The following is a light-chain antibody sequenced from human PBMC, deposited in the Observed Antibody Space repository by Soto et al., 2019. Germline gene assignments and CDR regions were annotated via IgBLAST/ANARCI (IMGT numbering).Light chain of an antibody. CDR1: QSVSSSY. Sequence: EIVLTQSPGTLSLSPGERSTLSCRASQSVSSSYLAWYQQKPGQAPRLLIYGESSRATGIPDRFSGSGSGTDLNLTISRLEPEDFAVYYCQQYDSSPKTCGQGTKVDIK. CDR3: QQYDSSPKT. V-gene: IGKV3-20*01. CDR2: GES. J-gene: IGKJ1*01.